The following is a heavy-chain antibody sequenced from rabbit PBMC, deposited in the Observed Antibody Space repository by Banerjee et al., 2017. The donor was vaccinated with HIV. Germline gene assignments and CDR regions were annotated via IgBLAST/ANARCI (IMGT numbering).Heavy chain of an antibody. Sequence: QEQLVESGGGLVQPEGSLTLTCTASGFSFSSGYDMCWVRQAPGKGLGWIACIYAGDGSTDYASWAKGRFTISKTSSTTVTLQMTSLTAADTATYFCARGSGYLLTRLDLWGPGTLVTVS. CDR2: IYAGDGST. D-gene: IGHD1-1*01. V-gene: IGHV1S45*01. J-gene: IGHJ3*01. CDR1: GFSFSSGYD. CDR3: ARGSGYLLTRLDL.